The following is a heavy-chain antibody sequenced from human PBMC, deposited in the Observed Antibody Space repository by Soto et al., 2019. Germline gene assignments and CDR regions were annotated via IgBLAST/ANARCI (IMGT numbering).Heavy chain of an antibody. D-gene: IGHD6-13*01. CDR2: IYTSGST. CDR1: GAFISGYY. CDR3: ARESTVAGTDNWFDS. J-gene: IGHJ5*01. V-gene: IGHV4-4*07. Sequence: PETLSLTCTVSGAFISGYYWSWIRQPAGKGLEWIGRIYTSGSTKYSPSLKSRATMSVDTSKKQFSLKLNSVTAADTAVYYCARESTVAGTDNWFDSWGQGTLVTVS.